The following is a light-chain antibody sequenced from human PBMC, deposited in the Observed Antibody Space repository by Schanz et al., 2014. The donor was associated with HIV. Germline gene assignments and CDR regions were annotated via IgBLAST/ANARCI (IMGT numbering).Light chain of an antibody. Sequence: QSALTQPASVSGSPGQSITISCTGTSSDIGNYNLVSWFQHHPGEAPKIMIFEVRKRPSGVSGRFSGSKSGNTASLTISGLQSEDEADYYCSSYAHKDTVIFGGGTKVTVL. CDR1: SSDIGNYNL. J-gene: IGLJ2*01. CDR2: EVR. V-gene: IGLV2-14*02. CDR3: SSYAHKDTVI.